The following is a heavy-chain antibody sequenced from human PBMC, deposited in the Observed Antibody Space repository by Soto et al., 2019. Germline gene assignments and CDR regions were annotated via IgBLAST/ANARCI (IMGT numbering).Heavy chain of an antibody. Sequence: PGGSLRLSCAASGFTFSSYSMSWVRQAPGKGLEWVSGFRTGGDDATTYYADSVKGRFTISRDNSKNTLFLQMNSLRAEDTAVYYCASLGVGDWANYYYYYGMDVWGQGTTVTVSS. J-gene: IGHJ6*02. D-gene: IGHD2-21*02. CDR2: FRTGGDDATT. V-gene: IGHV3-23*01. CDR3: ASLGVGDWANYYYYYGMDV. CDR1: GFTFSSYS.